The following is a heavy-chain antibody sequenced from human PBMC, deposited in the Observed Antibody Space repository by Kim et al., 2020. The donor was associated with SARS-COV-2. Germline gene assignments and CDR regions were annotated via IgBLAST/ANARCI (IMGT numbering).Heavy chain of an antibody. CDR3: AKDRQSLGVLLWFGESSYFDY. Sequence: FTISRDNSKNTLYLQMNSLRAEDTAVYYCAKDRQSLGVLLWFGESSYFDYWGQGTLVTVSS. D-gene: IGHD3-10*01. V-gene: IGHV3-23*01. J-gene: IGHJ4*02.